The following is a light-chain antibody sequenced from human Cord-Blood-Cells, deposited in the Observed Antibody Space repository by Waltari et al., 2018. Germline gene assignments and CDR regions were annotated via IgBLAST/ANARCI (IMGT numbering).Light chain of an antibody. Sequence: QTPLTQPASVSVSPGLSITISCTRTSSDVVGYNYVSWYQQHPGKAPKLLIYDVSKRPSGVSRRFSGSKSGNTSSLTISGLQAEDEADYYCSSYASSSSWVFGGGTKLTVL. J-gene: IGLJ3*02. V-gene: IGLV2-14*01. CDR2: DVS. CDR3: SSYASSSSWV. CDR1: SSDVVGYNY.